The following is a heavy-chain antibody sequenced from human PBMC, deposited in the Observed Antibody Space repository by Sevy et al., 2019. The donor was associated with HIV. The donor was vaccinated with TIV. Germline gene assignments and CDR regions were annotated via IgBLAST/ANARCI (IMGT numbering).Heavy chain of an antibody. D-gene: IGHD2-15*01. Sequence: GESLKISCRASGYKFSSYWIAWVRQVPGKGLEWVGLIYPADSDTKYSPSFQGQVTISTDRSNSTAYLQWRSLKASDSAMYYCAGWGGLEVDKFNSYPTPFDYWGQGTMVTVSS. J-gene: IGHJ4*02. V-gene: IGHV5-51*01. CDR1: GYKFSSYW. CDR2: IYPADSDT. CDR3: AGWGGLEVDKFNSYPTPFDY.